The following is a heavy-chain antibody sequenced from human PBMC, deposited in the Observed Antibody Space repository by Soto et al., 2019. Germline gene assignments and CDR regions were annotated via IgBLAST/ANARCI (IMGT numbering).Heavy chain of an antibody. V-gene: IGHV4-31*03. Sequence: KPSETLSLTCTVSGGSISSGGYYWSWIRQHPGKGLEWIGYIYYSGSTYYNPSLKSRVTISVDTSKNQFSLKLSSVTAADTAVYYCARASWQQPYLDYWGQGTLVTVSS. CDR3: ARASWQQPYLDY. J-gene: IGHJ4*02. CDR1: GGSISSGGYY. D-gene: IGHD6-13*01. CDR2: IYYSGST.